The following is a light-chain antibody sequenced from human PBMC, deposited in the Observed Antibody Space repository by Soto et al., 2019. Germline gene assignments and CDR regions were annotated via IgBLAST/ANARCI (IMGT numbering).Light chain of an antibody. V-gene: IGKV1-27*01. Sequence: DIQMTQAPSSLSASVGDRVTITCRASQGISNYLAWYQQKPGKVPKLLIYPASNLQSGVPPRFSDSGSGTDFTLTISRLQPEDVATYYCQKYNNAPRFTFGPGTKVDIK. CDR2: PAS. CDR3: QKYNNAPRFT. CDR1: QGISNY. J-gene: IGKJ3*01.